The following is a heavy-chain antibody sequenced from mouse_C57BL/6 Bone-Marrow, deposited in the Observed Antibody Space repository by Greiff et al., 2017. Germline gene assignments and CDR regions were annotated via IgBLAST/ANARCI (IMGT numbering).Heavy chain of an antibody. V-gene: IGHV5-17*01. CDR3: AGDDYDWFAY. J-gene: IGHJ3*01. CDR2: ISSGSSTL. D-gene: IGHD2-4*01. CDR1: GFTFSDYG. Sequence: EVKLQESGGGLVKPGGSLKLSCAASGFTFSDYGMHWVRQAPEKGLEWVAYISSGSSTLYYADTVKGRFTISRDNAKNTLFLQMASLRSEDTALYYCAGDDYDWFAYWGQGTLVTVSA.